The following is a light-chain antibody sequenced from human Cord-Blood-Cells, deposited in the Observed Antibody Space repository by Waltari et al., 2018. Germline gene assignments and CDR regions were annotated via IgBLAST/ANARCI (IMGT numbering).Light chain of an antibody. Sequence: QSALTQPASVSGSPGQSITISCTGTSSDVGGYNYVSWYQQHPGKAPKLMIYDVSNRPSAVSTRFSGSKSGNTASLTISGLQAEDESDYYCSSYTSSSTLFGGGTKLTVL. CDR3: SSYTSSSTL. CDR1: SSDVGGYNY. CDR2: DVS. J-gene: IGLJ2*01. V-gene: IGLV2-14*01.